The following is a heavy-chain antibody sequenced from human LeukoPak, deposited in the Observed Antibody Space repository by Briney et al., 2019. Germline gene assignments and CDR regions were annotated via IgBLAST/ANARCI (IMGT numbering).Heavy chain of an antibody. CDR2: IVVGSGNT. CDR1: GYTFTSSA. D-gene: IGHD2-21*02. V-gene: IGHV1-58*02. J-gene: IGHJ6*02. Sequence: SVKVSCKASGYTFTSSAMQWVRQARGQRLEWIGWIVVGSGNTNYAQKFQERVTITRDMSTSTAYMELSSLRSEDTAVYYCAADHSVGDWDYYYGMDVWGQGTTVTVSS. CDR3: AADHSVGDWDYYYGMDV.